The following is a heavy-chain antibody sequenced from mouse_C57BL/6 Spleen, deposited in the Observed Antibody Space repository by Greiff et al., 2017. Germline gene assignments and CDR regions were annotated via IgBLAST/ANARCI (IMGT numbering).Heavy chain of an antibody. D-gene: IGHD2-5*01. V-gene: IGHV2-6-1*01. Sequence: VQLKESGPGLVAPSQSLSITCTVSGFSLTSYGVHWVRQPPGKGLEWLVVIWSDGSTTYNSALKSRLSISKDNSKSQVFLKMNSLQTDDTAMYYCARHSNGEYYAMDYWGQGTSVTVSS. CDR1: GFSLTSYG. CDR3: ARHSNGEYYAMDY. J-gene: IGHJ4*01. CDR2: IWSDGST.